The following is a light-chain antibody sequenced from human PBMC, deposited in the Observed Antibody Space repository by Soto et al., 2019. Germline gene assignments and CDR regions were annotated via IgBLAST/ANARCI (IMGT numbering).Light chain of an antibody. CDR2: DAS. V-gene: IGKV3-11*01. Sequence: EIVLTQSPATLSLSPGESATLSCRATRSVSSYLAWYQQKPGQAPRLLIYDASSRPTDVPARFSGSGSGTDFTLTISSLEPEDFALYYCQQRSNWPPITFGQGTRLAIK. J-gene: IGKJ5*01. CDR1: RSVSSY. CDR3: QQRSNWPPIT.